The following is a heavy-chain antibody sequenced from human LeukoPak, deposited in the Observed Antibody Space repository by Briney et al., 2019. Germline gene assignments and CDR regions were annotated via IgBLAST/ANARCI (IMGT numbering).Heavy chain of an antibody. CDR2: IIPIFGTA. J-gene: IGHJ3*02. CDR3: ARRLGLGYGDYESAFDI. Sequence: SVKVSCKASGGTFSSYAISWERQAPGQGLEWMGRIIPIFGTANYAQKFQGRVTITTDESTSTAYMELSSLRSEDTAVYYCARRLGLGYGDYESAFDIWGQGTMVTVSS. V-gene: IGHV1-69*05. D-gene: IGHD4-17*01. CDR1: GGTFSSYA.